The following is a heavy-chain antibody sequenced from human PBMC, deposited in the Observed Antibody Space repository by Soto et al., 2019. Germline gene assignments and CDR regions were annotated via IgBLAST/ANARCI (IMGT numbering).Heavy chain of an antibody. V-gene: IGHV3-30*18. J-gene: IGHJ4*02. D-gene: IGHD6-13*01. CDR1: GFTLRNYG. CDR2: ISHDGSDK. CDR3: AKENQHLVHDY. Sequence: GSLRLSCAASGFTLRNYGMHWVRQAPGKGLEWVAVISHDGSDKYYADSMKGRFIISRDNSENTLFLNMNSLKPEDTAVYYCAKENQHLVHDYWGQGTLVTVSS.